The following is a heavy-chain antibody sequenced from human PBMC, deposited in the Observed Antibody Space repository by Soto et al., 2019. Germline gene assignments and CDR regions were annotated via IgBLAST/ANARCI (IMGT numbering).Heavy chain of an antibody. CDR1: GYSFTSYW. CDR3: ASPKTYYYDSSAPHAFDI. J-gene: IGHJ3*02. Sequence: HGESLKISCKGSGYSFTSYWISWVRQMPGKGLEWMGRIDPSDSYTNYSPSFQGHVTISADKSISTAYLQWSSLKASDTAMYYCASPKTYYYDSSAPHAFDIWGQGTMVTVSS. V-gene: IGHV5-10-1*01. D-gene: IGHD3-22*01. CDR2: IDPSDSYT.